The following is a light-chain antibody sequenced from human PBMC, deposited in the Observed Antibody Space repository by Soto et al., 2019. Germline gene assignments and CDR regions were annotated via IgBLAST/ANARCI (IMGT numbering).Light chain of an antibody. J-gene: IGKJ4*01. CDR1: QGISSP. V-gene: IGKV1-8*01. Sequence: AIRMTQSPSSFSASTGDRVTITCRALQGISSPLAWYQVKPGTATRLLIYTASYLESGVPSRFRGSGSGTEFTLTISALQSEDFAVYYCKQYFSYPLTCGGGTKVEIK. CDR3: KQYFSYPLT. CDR2: TAS.